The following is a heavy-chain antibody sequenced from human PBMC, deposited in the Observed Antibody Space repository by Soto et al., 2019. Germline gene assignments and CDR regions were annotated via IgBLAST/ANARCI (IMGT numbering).Heavy chain of an antibody. CDR2: IYFSGST. Sequence: QLHLQESGPGLVKSSETLSLTCAVSGGSISSSSYYWGWIRQPPGKGLEYIGGIYFSGSTYYNPSLKSRVTISVDTSKNQFSLKLSSVTATDTAVYYCARQVRSGWSRFDYWGQGTLVTVSS. J-gene: IGHJ4*02. V-gene: IGHV4-39*01. CDR1: GGSISSSSYY. D-gene: IGHD6-19*01. CDR3: ARQVRSGWSRFDY.